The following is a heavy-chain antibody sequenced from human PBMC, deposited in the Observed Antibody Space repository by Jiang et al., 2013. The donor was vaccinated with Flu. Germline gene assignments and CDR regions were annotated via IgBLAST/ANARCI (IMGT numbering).Heavy chain of an antibody. J-gene: IGHJ4*02. D-gene: IGHD2-15*01. V-gene: IGHV3-7*01. Sequence: GSEKYYVDSVKGRFTISRDNAKNSLYLQMNSLRAEDTAVYYCARWASYCSGGSCPRDFDYWGQGTLVTVSS. CDR2: GSEK. CDR3: ARWASYCSGGSCPRDFDY.